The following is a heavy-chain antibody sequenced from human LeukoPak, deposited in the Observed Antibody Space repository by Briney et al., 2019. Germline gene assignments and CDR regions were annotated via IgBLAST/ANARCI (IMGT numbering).Heavy chain of an antibody. D-gene: IGHD7-27*01. CDR3: ARDESLTGEQNWFDP. CDR1: GYTFTSYG. CDR2: MSAYNGNT. J-gene: IGHJ5*02. Sequence: ASVKVSCKASGYTFTSYGISWVRQAPGQGLEWMGWMSAYNGNTNYAQKLQGRVTMTTDTSTSTAYMELRSLRSDDTAVYYCARDESLTGEQNWFDPWGQGTLVTVPS. V-gene: IGHV1-18*01.